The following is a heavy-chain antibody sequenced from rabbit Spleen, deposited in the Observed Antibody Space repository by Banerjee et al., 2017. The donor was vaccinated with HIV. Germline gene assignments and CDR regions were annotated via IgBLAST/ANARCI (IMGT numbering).Heavy chain of an antibody. V-gene: IGHV1S7*01. Sequence: HLKESGGGLVQPGGSLKLSCTASGFTLSSYYMNWVRQAPGKGLEWIGYIDPVFGITYYANWVNGRFSISRENAQNTVLLQMTSLTAADTATYFCARDAAGREDFNLWGPGTLVTVS. CDR1: GFTLSSYY. CDR3: ARDAAGREDFNL. CDR2: IDPVFGIT. D-gene: IGHD4-2*01. J-gene: IGHJ4*01.